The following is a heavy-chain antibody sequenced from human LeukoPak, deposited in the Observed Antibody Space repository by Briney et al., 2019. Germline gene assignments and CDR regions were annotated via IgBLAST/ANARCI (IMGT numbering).Heavy chain of an antibody. Sequence: SETLSLTCTVSGGSISSYYWSWIRQPPGKGLEWIGYIYYSGSTNYNPSIKSRFTISVDTSKNQFSLKLSSVTAADTAVYYCARDRSGYPDYWGQGTLVTVSS. CDR1: GGSISSYY. CDR2: IYYSGST. D-gene: IGHD3-3*01. CDR3: ARDRSGYPDY. J-gene: IGHJ4*02. V-gene: IGHV4-59*01.